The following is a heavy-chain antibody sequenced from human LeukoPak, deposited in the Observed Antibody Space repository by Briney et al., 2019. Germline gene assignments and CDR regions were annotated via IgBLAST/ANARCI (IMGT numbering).Heavy chain of an antibody. CDR3: AREATLFGENAFDI. J-gene: IGHJ3*02. D-gene: IGHD3-10*01. V-gene: IGHV3-53*01. CDR2: IYSGGST. CDR1: GFTVSSNY. Sequence: GGSLRLSCAASGFTVSSNYMSWVRQAPGKGLEWVSVIYSGGSTYYADSVKGRFTISRDNSKNTLSLQMQSLRAEDTAVYYCAREATLFGENAFDIWGQGTMVTASS.